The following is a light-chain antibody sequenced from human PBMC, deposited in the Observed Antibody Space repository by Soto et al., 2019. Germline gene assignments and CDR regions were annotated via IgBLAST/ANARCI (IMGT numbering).Light chain of an antibody. CDR1: QSVSSN. Sequence: EIVVPRSPVTLTVPPGARATLFFRASQSVSSNLAWYQQKPGQAHRLILYGASTRATGIPARFSGSGSGTEFTLTISSLQSEDFAVYYCQQYKNWPTITFGQGTRLEIK. V-gene: IGKV3D-15*01. J-gene: IGKJ5*01. CDR2: GAS. CDR3: QQYKNWPTIT.